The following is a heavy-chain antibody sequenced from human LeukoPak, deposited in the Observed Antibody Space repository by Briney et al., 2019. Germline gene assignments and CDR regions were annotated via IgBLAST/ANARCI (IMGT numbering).Heavy chain of an antibody. V-gene: IGHV1-2*02. CDR3: ARDPYSSGWDLKNWFDP. D-gene: IGHD6-19*01. CDR2: INPNSGGT. J-gene: IGHJ5*02. Sequence: ASVKVSCKASGYTFTGYYMHWVRQAPGQGLEWMGWINPNSGGTNYAQKFQGRVTMTRDTSIGTAYMELSRLRSDDTAVYYCARDPYSSGWDLKNWFDPWGQGTLVTVSS. CDR1: GYTFTGYY.